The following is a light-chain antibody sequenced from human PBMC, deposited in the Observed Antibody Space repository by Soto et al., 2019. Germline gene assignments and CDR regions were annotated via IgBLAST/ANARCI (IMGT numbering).Light chain of an antibody. CDR3: SSDTSARV. CDR1: SSDVGGYNY. Sequence: SVLPKPASVSGSPGQSITISCTGTSSDVGGYNYVSWYQQHPGKAPKLMIYDVSNRPSGVSNRFSGSKSGNTASLTISGLQAEDGADYYGSSDTSARVFGAGTTVTGL. V-gene: IGLV2-14*01. CDR2: DVS. J-gene: IGLJ1*01.